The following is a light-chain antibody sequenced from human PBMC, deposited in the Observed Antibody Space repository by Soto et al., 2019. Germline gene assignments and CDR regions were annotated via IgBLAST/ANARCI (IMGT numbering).Light chain of an antibody. V-gene: IGLV1-47*01. J-gene: IGLJ2*01. CDR3: AAWDDSLSVVV. Sequence: QSVLTQPPSASGTPGQRVTISCSGSSSNIGSNYVYWYQQLPGTAPKLLIYRNNQRPSGAPDRFSGSKSGTSASLAISGLRSEDEADYYCAAWDDSLSVVVFGGGTKLTVL. CDR1: SSNIGSNY. CDR2: RNN.